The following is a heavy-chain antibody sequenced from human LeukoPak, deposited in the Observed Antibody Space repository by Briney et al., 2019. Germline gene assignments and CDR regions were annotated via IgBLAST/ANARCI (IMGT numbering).Heavy chain of an antibody. V-gene: IGHV3-66*01. CDR2: IYSGGST. CDR1: GFTVSSNY. J-gene: IGHJ4*02. CDR3: AREGSWSPFDY. Sequence: GGSLRLSCAASGFTVSSNYMSWVRRAPGKGLEWVSVIYSGGSTYYADSVKGRFTISRDNSKNTLYLQMNSLRAEDTAVYYCAREGSWSPFDYWGQGTLVTVSS. D-gene: IGHD2-15*01.